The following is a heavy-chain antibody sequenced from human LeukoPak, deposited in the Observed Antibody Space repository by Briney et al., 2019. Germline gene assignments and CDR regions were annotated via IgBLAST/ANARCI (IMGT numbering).Heavy chain of an antibody. CDR3: LGIAAAGTDYYGMDV. V-gene: IGHV3-48*01. CDR2: IGSSGSI. D-gene: IGHD6-13*01. Sequence: GGSLRLSCAASGFTFSIYNMNWVRQAPGKGLEWVSYIGSSGSIYYADSVKGRITISRDNSKNTLYLQMNSLRAEDTAVYYCLGIAAAGTDYYGMDVWGQGTTVTVSS. CDR1: GFTFSIYN. J-gene: IGHJ6*02.